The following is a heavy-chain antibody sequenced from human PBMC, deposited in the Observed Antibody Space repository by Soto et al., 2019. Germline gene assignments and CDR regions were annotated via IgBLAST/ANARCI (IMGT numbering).Heavy chain of an antibody. Sequence: EVQLLESGGGLVQPGGSLRLSCASSGFIFANYAMSWVRQAPGKGLEWVSTISGFGGGAYYRDSVKARFTISRDNSKKTVSLQMNTLGAEDSAMYFCARDPRAVSEKGFDYWGQGALVTVSS. CDR1: GFIFANYA. V-gene: IGHV3-23*01. J-gene: IGHJ4*02. CDR2: ISGFGGGA. D-gene: IGHD6-19*01. CDR3: ARDPRAVSEKGFDY.